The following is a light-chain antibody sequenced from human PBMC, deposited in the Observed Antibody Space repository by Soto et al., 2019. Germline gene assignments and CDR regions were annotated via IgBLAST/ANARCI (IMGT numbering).Light chain of an antibody. CDR1: QAISSW. Sequence: DIQMTQSPSSVSASVGDRVTITCRASQAISSWLAWYQQKPGKAPKLLIYAASSLQSGVPSRFSGSGSGTDFTLTISSLQPEGFATYYCQQANSFPPGTFGQGTKVDIK. V-gene: IGKV1-12*01. CDR3: QQANSFPPGT. J-gene: IGKJ1*01. CDR2: AAS.